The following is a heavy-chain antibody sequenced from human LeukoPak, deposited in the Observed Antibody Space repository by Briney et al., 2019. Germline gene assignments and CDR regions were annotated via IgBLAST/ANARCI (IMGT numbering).Heavy chain of an antibody. CDR3: AGEGRDYDFWSGYPTSNWFDP. J-gene: IGHJ5*02. V-gene: IGHV3-21*01. CDR1: RFTFSSYS. D-gene: IGHD3-3*01. CDR2: ISSSSSYI. Sequence: GGSLRLSCAASRFTFSSYSMSWVRQAPGKGLEWVSSISSSSSYIYYADSVKGRFTISRDNAKNSLYLQMNSLRAEDTAVYYCAGEGRDYDFWSGYPTSNWFDPWGQGTLVTVSS.